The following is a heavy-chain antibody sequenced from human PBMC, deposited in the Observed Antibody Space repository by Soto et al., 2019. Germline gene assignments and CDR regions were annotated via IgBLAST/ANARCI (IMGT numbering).Heavy chain of an antibody. CDR3: ASPSTGIAAADNAFDI. D-gene: IGHD6-13*01. Sequence: ASVKVSCKVSGYTFTSYGISWVRQAPGQGLEWMGWISAYNGNTNYAQKLQGRVTMTTDTSTSTAYMELRSLRSDDTAVYYCASPSTGIAAADNAFDIWGQGTMVTVSS. CDR2: ISAYNGNT. CDR1: GYTFTSYG. V-gene: IGHV1-18*04. J-gene: IGHJ3*02.